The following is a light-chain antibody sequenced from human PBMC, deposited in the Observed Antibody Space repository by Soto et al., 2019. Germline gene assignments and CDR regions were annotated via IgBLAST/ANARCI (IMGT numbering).Light chain of an antibody. J-gene: IGKJ4*01. Sequence: DIVMTQSPDSLAVSLGERATINCKSSQNILYNSNKKSYLAWYQQKPGQPPKMLIYWASIRESGVPDRFSGSGSATDYTLSISSLQAEDVAINYCQQYFATPTFGGGTKVEIK. CDR3: QQYFATPT. V-gene: IGKV4-1*01. CDR2: WAS. CDR1: QNILYNSNKKSY.